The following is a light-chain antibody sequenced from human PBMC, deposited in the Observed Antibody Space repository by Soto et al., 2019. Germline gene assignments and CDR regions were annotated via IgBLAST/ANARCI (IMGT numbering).Light chain of an antibody. J-gene: IGKJ1*01. Sequence: IVMTQSPATLSGSPGERATLSCRASQSISNNLAWYQQKPGQAPRLLIYRASTRATGIPVRFSGSGSGTDFTLTISSLQSADFAVYYCEHYNNWPPWTFGQGTKVEIK. CDR3: EHYNNWPPWT. CDR2: RAS. V-gene: IGKV3-15*01. CDR1: QSISNN.